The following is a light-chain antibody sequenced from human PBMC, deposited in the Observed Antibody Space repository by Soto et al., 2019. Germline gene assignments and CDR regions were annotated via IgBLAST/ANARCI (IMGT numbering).Light chain of an antibody. CDR2: ASS. CDR1: EDITNY. V-gene: IGKV1-39*01. Sequence: IQLTQSPSSLSASVGDIATVTCRASEDITNYLAWYQQKVGKAPKLLIYASSSLQSGVPSRFSGSGSGTDFTLTISSLQPEDFATYYCQQSYLTPLTFGGGTKVDI. J-gene: IGKJ4*01. CDR3: QQSYLTPLT.